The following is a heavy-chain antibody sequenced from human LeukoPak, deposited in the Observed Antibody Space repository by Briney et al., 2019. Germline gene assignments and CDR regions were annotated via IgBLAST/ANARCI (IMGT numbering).Heavy chain of an antibody. D-gene: IGHD6-19*01. CDR2: IYSCGST. V-gene: IGHV3-53*01. CDR3: AESGWYSEGAFDI. Sequence: GGSLRLSCAASGFTVSSNYMSWVRQAPGKGPEWVSVIYSCGSTYYADSVKGRFTISRDNSKNTLYLQMNSLRAEDTAVYYCAESGWYSEGAFDIWGQGTMVTVSS. J-gene: IGHJ3*02. CDR1: GFTVSSNY.